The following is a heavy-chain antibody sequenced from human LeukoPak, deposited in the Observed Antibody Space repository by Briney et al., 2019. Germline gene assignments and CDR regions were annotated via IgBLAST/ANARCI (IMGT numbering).Heavy chain of an antibody. V-gene: IGHV3-33*08. CDR1: GLTFSSYG. CDR2: IWYDGSNK. Sequence: PGGSLRLSCAASGLTFSSYGMHWVRQAPGKGLEWVAVIWYDGSNKYYADSVKGQFTISRDNSKNTLYLQMNSLRAEDTAVYYCARAPGFWPADYWGQGTLVTVSS. J-gene: IGHJ4*02. D-gene: IGHD6-25*01. CDR3: ARAPGFWPADY.